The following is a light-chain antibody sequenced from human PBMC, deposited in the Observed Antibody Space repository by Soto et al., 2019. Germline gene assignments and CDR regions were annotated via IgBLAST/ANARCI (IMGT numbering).Light chain of an antibody. Sequence: SYELTQSPSVSVAPGKTARITCGGNNIGTYSVHWYQQKPGQAPVLVIYYDIDRPSGIPERFSGSNSGNTATQSISRVEAGDEADYYCQVWEAGSDHWVFGGGTKLTVL. CDR2: YDI. CDR1: NIGTYS. V-gene: IGLV3-21*01. J-gene: IGLJ3*02. CDR3: QVWEAGSDHWV.